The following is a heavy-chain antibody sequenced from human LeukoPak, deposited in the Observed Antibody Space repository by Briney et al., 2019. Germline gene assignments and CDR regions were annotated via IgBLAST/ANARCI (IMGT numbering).Heavy chain of an antibody. J-gene: IGHJ5*02. CDR1: GFTFSSYA. Sequence: GGSLRLSCAASGFTFSSYAMSWVRQAPGKGLEWVAVIWYDGSNKYYADSVKGRFTISRDNSKNTLYLQMSSLRAEDTAVYYCARGKYQLLSYWFDPWGQGTLVTVS. V-gene: IGHV3-33*08. D-gene: IGHD2-2*01. CDR2: IWYDGSNK. CDR3: ARGKYQLLSYWFDP.